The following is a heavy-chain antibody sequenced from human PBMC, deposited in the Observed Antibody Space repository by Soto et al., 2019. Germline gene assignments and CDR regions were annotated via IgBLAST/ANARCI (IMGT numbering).Heavy chain of an antibody. V-gene: IGHV3-7*01. J-gene: IGHJ4*02. Sequence: VQLVESGGGLVQPGGSLRLSCAASGFTFSSYYMSWVRQAQGKGLEWVANVNEDGSEKYYVDSVKGRFTVSRDNAKNSLYLHMNSLRAEDTAVYYCAKWGGAGSYYWGQGTLVTVSS. CDR2: VNEDGSEK. D-gene: IGHD1-26*01. CDR3: AKWGGAGSYY. CDR1: GFTFSSYY.